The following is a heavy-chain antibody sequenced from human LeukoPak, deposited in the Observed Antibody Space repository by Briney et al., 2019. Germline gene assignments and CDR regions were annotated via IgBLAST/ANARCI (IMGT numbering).Heavy chain of an antibody. CDR2: IYYSGST. CDR3: ARDGEKTQYYFDY. D-gene: IGHD4-17*01. CDR1: GVSISTYY. Sequence: PSETLSLTCTVSGVSISTYYWSWIRQPPGKGLEWIGYIYYSGSTNYNPSLKSRVTISVDTSKNQFSLKLSSVTAADTAVYYCARDGEKTQYYFDYWGQGTLVTVSS. V-gene: IGHV4-59*01. J-gene: IGHJ4*02.